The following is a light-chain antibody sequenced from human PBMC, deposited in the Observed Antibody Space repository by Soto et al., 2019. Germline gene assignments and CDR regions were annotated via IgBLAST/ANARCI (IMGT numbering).Light chain of an antibody. CDR1: PRFRGL. CDR2: DAY. V-gene: IGKV3-11*01. J-gene: IGKJ5*01. Sequence: VLTQNPVTLSLSSGERATLSCRAGPRFRGLFAWYQRTPGQAPRLLIYDAYNRATGIPPRFSGSGSGTDFTLTISSLQPEDSAVYYCQHPHMWPITFGQGTRLEIK. CDR3: QHPHMWPIT.